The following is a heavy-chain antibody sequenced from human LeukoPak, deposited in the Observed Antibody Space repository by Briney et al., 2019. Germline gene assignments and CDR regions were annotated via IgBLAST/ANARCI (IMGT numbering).Heavy chain of an antibody. CDR1: GFTFSSYS. J-gene: IGHJ4*02. V-gene: IGHV3-48*01. CDR3: ARGDERFLEWLLSTFDY. D-gene: IGHD3-3*01. Sequence: GGSLRLSCAASGFTFSSYSMNWVRQAPGKGLEWVSYISSRSSTIYYADSVKGRFTISRDNAKNSLYLQMNSLRAEDTAAYYCARGDERFLEWLLSTFDYWGQGTLVTVSS. CDR2: ISSRSSTI.